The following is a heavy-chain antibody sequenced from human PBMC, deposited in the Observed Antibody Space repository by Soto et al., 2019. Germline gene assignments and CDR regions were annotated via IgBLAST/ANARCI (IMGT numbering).Heavy chain of an antibody. D-gene: IGHD3-10*01. CDR1: GGSISSGDFC. V-gene: IGHV4-30-4*01. Sequence: PSETLSLTCTVSGGSISSGDFCWSWIRQPPGKGLEWIGYIYYSGSTYYNPSLTSRVTISVDTSKNQFPLELSSVTAADTAVYYGARAGGVRPNWFAPWGQGTLVTVSS. CDR3: ARAGGVRPNWFAP. CDR2: IYYSGST. J-gene: IGHJ5*02.